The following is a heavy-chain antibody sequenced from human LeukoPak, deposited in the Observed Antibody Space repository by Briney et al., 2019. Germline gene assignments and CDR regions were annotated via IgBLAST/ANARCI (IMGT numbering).Heavy chain of an antibody. CDR3: ARGRWQLAEGVY. Sequence: SETLSLTCTVSGGSISTSSYYWGWIRQPPGKGLECIVNIYYSGSTYYNPSLKSRTTISVDTSKNQFSLKLSSVPAAATPLYFCARGRWQLAEGVYWRRGTLVSVPS. D-gene: IGHD6-6*01. J-gene: IGHJ4*02. CDR1: GGSISTSSYY. V-gene: IGHV4-39*07. CDR2: IYYSGST.